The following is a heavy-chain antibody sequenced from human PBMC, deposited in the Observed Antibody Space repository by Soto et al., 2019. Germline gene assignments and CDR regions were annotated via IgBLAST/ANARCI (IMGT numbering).Heavy chain of an antibody. CDR3: ARGGRYCSGGSCYAHDYYYYYMDV. Sequence: SVKVSCKASGGTFSSYTISWVRQAPGQGLEWMGRIIPILGIANYAQKFQGRVTITADKSTSTAYMELSSLRSEDTAVYYCARGGRYCSGGSCYAHDYYYYYMDVWG. CDR2: IIPILGIA. J-gene: IGHJ6*03. V-gene: IGHV1-69*02. D-gene: IGHD2-15*01. CDR1: GGTFSSYT.